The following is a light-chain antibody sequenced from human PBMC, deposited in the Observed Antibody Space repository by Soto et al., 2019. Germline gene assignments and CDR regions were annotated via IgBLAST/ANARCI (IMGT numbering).Light chain of an antibody. CDR3: GTWDSSLSSWV. CDR2: ENN. CDR1: SSNIGNNY. J-gene: IGLJ3*02. V-gene: IGLV1-51*02. Sequence: QSVLPQPPSVSAAPGQKVTISCSGSSSNIGNNYVSWYQQLPGTAPKLLIYENNKRPSGIPDRFSGSKSGTSASRGITGLQTGDDADYYCGTWDSSLSSWVFGGGTKVTVL.